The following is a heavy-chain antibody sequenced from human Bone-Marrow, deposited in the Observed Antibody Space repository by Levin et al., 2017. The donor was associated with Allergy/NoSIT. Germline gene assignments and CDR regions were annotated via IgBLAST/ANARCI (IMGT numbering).Heavy chain of an antibody. CDR1: GFTFRGYG. D-gene: IGHD2-8*02. CDR2: ISSSGSDM. V-gene: IGHV3-21*01. Sequence: PGGSLRLSCAASGFTFRGYGFHWVRQAPGKGLEWVSSISSSGSDMYYVDSVKGRFTISRDNAKNSLTLQMNSLRAEDTAVYYCARGIIGDVRVAHKEASDIWGQGTMVSVSS. CDR3: ARGIIGDVRVAHKEASDI. J-gene: IGHJ3*02.